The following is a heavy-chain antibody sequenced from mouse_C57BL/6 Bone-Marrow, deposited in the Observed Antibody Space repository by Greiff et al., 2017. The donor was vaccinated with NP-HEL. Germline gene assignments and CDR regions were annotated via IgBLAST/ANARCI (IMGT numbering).Heavy chain of an antibody. V-gene: IGHV3-6*01. CDR1: GYSITSGYY. Sequence: EVQLQESGPGLVKPSQSLSLTCSVTGYSITSGYYWNWIRQFPGNKLEWMGYISYDGSNNYNPSIKNRISITRDTSKNQFFLKLNSVTTEDTATYYCANYYDYAMDYWGQGTSVTVSS. CDR2: ISYDGSN. CDR3: ANYYDYAMDY. J-gene: IGHJ4*01. D-gene: IGHD2-4*01.